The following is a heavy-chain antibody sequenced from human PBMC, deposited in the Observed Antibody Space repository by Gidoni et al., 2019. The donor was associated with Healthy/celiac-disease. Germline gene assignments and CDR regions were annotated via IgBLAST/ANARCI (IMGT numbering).Heavy chain of an antibody. CDR1: GFTFTSSA. V-gene: IGHV1-58*01. CDR2: IVVGSGNT. Sequence: QMQLVQSGPEVKKPGTSVTVSCKASGFTFTSSAVQWVRQARGQRLEWIGWIVVGSGNTNYAQKFQERVTITRDMSTSTAYMELSSLRSEDTAVYYCAAVETYYYDSSGYWTAFDIWGQGTMVTVSS. CDR3: AAVETYYYDSSGYWTAFDI. J-gene: IGHJ3*02. D-gene: IGHD3-22*01.